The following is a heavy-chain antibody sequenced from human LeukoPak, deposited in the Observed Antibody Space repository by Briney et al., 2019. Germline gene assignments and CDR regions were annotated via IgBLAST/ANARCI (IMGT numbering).Heavy chain of an antibody. CDR1: GFNFSSHS. V-gene: IGHV3-48*01. CDR3: ARDWAMID. J-gene: IGHJ4*02. CDR2: ISGSSTSGSSSFI. Sequence: GKSLRLSCAASGFNFSSHSMSWVRQAPGKGLEWLSYISGSSTSGSSSFIYYADSVKGRFTISRDNAKNSLYLQMKGLRVEDTAVYYCARDWAMIDWGQGTLVTVSS. D-gene: IGHD5-12*01.